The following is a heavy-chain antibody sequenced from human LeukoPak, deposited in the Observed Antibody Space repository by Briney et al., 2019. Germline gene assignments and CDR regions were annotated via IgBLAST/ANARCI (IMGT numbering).Heavy chain of an antibody. CDR2: SNEDGSTT. CDR3: IRDLGGRSGH. V-gene: IGHV3-74*01. CDR1: GFTFSSFS. D-gene: IGHD1-26*01. J-gene: IGHJ4*02. Sequence: GGSLRLSCAASGFTFSSFSMIWVRQAPGKGLVWVSRSNEDGSTTNYADSVKGRFTISRDNAKNTLYLQMNSLTAEDTAVYYCIRDLGGRSGHWGQGTLVTVSS.